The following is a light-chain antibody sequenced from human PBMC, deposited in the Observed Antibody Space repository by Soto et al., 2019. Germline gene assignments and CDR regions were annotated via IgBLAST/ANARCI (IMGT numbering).Light chain of an antibody. CDR3: QQYGSSPIT. J-gene: IGKJ3*01. V-gene: IGKV3-20*01. Sequence: EIVLTQSPGTLSLSPGERATLSCRASQSVSSSYLAWYQRKPGQAPRLLIYGASSRATGIPDRFSGSGSGTDFPLTISRLEPEDFAVYYCQQYGSSPITFGPGTKVDIK. CDR2: GAS. CDR1: QSVSSSY.